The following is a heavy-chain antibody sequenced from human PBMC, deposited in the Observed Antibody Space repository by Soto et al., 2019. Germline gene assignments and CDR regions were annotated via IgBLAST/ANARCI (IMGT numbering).Heavy chain of an antibody. Sequence: GGSLRLSCAASGFTFSSYSMNWVRQAPGKGLEWVSSISSSSSYIYYADSVKGRFTISRDNAKNSLYLQMNSLRAEDTAVYYCARDLNVAGTFDPWGQGTLVTVSS. J-gene: IGHJ5*02. CDR2: ISSSSSYI. CDR1: GFTFSSYS. V-gene: IGHV3-21*01. D-gene: IGHD6-13*01. CDR3: ARDLNVAGTFDP.